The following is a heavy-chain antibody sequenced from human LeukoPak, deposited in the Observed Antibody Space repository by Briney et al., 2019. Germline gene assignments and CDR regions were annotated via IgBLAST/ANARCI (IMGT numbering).Heavy chain of an antibody. J-gene: IGHJ3*02. D-gene: IGHD3-22*01. CDR1: GFTFSDYN. Sequence: GGSLRLSCAASGFTFSDYNMNWVRQAPGKGLEWVSSISTGSSICYADSVKGRFTVSRDDAESSLYLQMNSLRAEDTAVYYCAREKTPPYYYDSSGYPDAFDIWGQGTMVTVSS. V-gene: IGHV3-69-1*01. CDR3: AREKTPPYYYDSSGYPDAFDI. CDR2: ISTGSSI.